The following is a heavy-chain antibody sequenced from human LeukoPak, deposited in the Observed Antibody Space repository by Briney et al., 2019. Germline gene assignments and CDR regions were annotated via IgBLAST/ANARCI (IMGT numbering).Heavy chain of an antibody. CDR2: FYHGGST. Sequence: PSETLSLTCTVSGYSISTGYYWDWIRQPPGKGLEWIGTFYHGGSTYYNPSLKSRVTISVDTSKNQFSLKLSSVTAADTAVYYCARLSDYVAYWGQGTLVTVSS. D-gene: IGHD6-19*01. V-gene: IGHV4-38-2*02. CDR1: GYSISTGYY. J-gene: IGHJ4*02. CDR3: ARLSDYVAY.